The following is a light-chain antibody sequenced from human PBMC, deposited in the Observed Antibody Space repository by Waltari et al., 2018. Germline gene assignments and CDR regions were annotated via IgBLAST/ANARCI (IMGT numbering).Light chain of an antibody. CDR1: QSVSSN. CDR2: GAA. CDR3: QQYNNWPPVIT. V-gene: IGKV3-15*01. J-gene: IGKJ5*01. Sequence: EIVMTQSPATLSVSPGERATLSCRASQSVSSNLAWYQQKPGQAPSPLIYGAATRATGIPARFSGSGSGTEFTLTISSLQSEDFAVYYCQQYNNWPPVITFGQGTRLEIK.